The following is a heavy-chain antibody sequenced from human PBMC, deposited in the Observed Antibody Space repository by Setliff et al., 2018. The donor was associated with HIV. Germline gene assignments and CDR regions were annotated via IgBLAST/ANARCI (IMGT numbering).Heavy chain of an antibody. CDR3: AREGLWFGDRGFYMDV. V-gene: IGHV1-18*01. Sequence: ASVKVSCKASGYNFTSHDINWVRQAPGQGLEWMGWISAYNGNTNYAQKFQGRVTMTTDTSTNTAYMELRSLTSDDTGVYYCAREGLWFGDRGFYMDVWGKGTAVTVSS. J-gene: IGHJ6*04. CDR2: ISAYNGNT. CDR1: GYNFTSHD. D-gene: IGHD3-10*01.